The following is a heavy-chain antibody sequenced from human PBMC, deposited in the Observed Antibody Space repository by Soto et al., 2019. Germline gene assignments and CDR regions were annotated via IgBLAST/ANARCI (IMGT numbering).Heavy chain of an antibody. CDR1: GFTFSTYA. CDR3: AKDKGGRYFSSTSCLYSFDY. D-gene: IGHD2-2*01. CDR2: ISDSGST. V-gene: IGHV3-23*01. J-gene: IGHJ4*02. Sequence: EVQLLESGGGLVQPGGSLRLSCTASGFTFSTYAMSWVRQAPGKGLEWVSTISDSGSTYYADSVKGRFTISRDNSKNTLYLEMNSLRAEDTAVYYCAKDKGGRYFSSTSCLYSFDYWGQGTLVTVSS.